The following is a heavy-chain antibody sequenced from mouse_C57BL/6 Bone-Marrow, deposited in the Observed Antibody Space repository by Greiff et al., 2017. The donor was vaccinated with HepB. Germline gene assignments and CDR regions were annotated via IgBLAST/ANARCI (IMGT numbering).Heavy chain of an antibody. CDR3: ARERGLPFAY. J-gene: IGHJ3*01. CDR2: IYPRSGNT. CDR1: GYTFTSYG. V-gene: IGHV1-81*01. Sequence: QVHVKQSGAELARPGASVKLSCKASGYTFTSYGISWVKQRTGQGLEWIGEIYPRSGNTYYNEKFKGKATLTADKSSSTAYMELRSLTSEDSAVYFCARERGLPFAYWGQGTLVTVSA. D-gene: IGHD5-5*01.